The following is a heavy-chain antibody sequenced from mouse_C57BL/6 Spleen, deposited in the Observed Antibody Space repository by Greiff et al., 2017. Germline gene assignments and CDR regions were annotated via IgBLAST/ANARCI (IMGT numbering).Heavy chain of an antibody. CDR1: GYTFTDYY. Sequence: VQLQQSGAELVRPGASVKLSCKASGYTFTDYYINWVKQRPGQGLEWIARIYPGSGNTYYNEKFKGKATLTAEKSSSTAYMQLSSLTSEDSAVYFCALYYYGSSYVEAMDYWGQGTSVTVSS. CDR2: IYPGSGNT. CDR3: ALYYYGSSYVEAMDY. V-gene: IGHV1-76*01. J-gene: IGHJ4*01. D-gene: IGHD1-1*01.